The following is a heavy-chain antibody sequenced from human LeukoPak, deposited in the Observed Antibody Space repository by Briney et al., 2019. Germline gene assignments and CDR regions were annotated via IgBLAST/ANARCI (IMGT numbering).Heavy chain of an antibody. Sequence: GGSLRLSCAASGFTFDDYAMHWVRQAPGKGLEWVSLISWDGGSTYYADSVKGRFTISRDNSKNSLYLQMNSLRAEDTAVYYCARDPAYDFWSGYRWGQGTLVTVSS. V-gene: IGHV3-43D*03. CDR2: ISWDGGST. CDR1: GFTFDDYA. CDR3: ARDPAYDFWSGYR. D-gene: IGHD3-3*01. J-gene: IGHJ4*02.